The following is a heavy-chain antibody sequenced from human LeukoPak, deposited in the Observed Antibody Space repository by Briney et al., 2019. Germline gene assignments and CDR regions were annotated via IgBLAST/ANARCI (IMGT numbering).Heavy chain of an antibody. CDR1: GYTFTGYY. CDR2: INPNSGGT. CDR3: ARGPRRNYCDSSGYPLI. D-gene: IGHD3-22*01. V-gene: IGHV1-2*02. J-gene: IGHJ4*02. Sequence: ASVKVSCKASGYTFTGYYMHWVRQAPGQGLEWMGWINPNSGGTNYAQKFQGRVTMTRDTSISTAYMELSRLRSDDTAVYYCARGPRRNYCDSSGYPLIWGQGTLVTVSS.